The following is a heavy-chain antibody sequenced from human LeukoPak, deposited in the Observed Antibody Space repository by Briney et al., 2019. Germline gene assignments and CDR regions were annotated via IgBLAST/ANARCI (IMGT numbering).Heavy chain of an antibody. V-gene: IGHV3-15*01. D-gene: IGHD3-22*01. J-gene: IGHJ5*02. Sequence: QPGGSLRLSCTVSGAIFRDFWMTSVRQAAGKGPEWVGQIKSNVDGGTTDYAAAVKGRFTISRDDSRNTLFLKMNSLKVGNTAVYYCVTDPPMTGGRWSDPWGQGTLVTVSS. CDR3: VTDPPMTGGRWSDP. CDR2: IKSNVDGGTT. CDR1: GAIFRDFW.